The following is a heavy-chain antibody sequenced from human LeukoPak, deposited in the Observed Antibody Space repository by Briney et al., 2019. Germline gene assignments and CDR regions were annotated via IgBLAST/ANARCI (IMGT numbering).Heavy chain of an antibody. J-gene: IGHJ5*02. Sequence: SEILSLTCTVSGGSISSTSYYWGWIRQPPGKGLEWIGSIFYSGSTYYNPSLKSRVTISVDTSKNHFSLKLSSVTAADTAVYYCARHSSTWNNWFDPWGQGTLVTVSS. D-gene: IGHD6-13*01. CDR1: GGSISSTSYY. V-gene: IGHV4-39*01. CDR3: ARHSSTWNNWFDP. CDR2: IFYSGST.